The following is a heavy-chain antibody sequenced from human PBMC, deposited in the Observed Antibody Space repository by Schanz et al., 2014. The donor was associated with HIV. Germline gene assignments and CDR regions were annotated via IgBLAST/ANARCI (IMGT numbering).Heavy chain of an antibody. CDR2: INPNSGGT. CDR1: GDTFTGDF. CDR3: ARGIVGATPAFDI. D-gene: IGHD1-26*01. J-gene: IGHJ3*02. Sequence: QVQLVQSGAEVQKPGASVKVSCKASGDTFTGDFMHWVRQAPGQGLEWMGWINPNSGGTNYAQKFQGRVTMTRDTSISTAYMELSRLRSDDTAVYYCARGIVGATPAFDIWGQGTMVTVSS. V-gene: IGHV1-2*02.